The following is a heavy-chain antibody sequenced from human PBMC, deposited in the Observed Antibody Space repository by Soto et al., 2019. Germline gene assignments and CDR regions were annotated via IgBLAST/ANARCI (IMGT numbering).Heavy chain of an antibody. CDR2: IHYSGST. CDR1: GGSISSYY. Sequence: SETLSLTCTVSGGSISSYYWSWIRQPPGTGLEWIGYIHYSGSTNYNPSLKSRVTISVDTSKNQFSLKLSSVTAADTAVYYCASTQMYYYDSSGYYQYYFDYWGQGTLVTVSS. V-gene: IGHV4-59*01. J-gene: IGHJ4*02. CDR3: ASTQMYYYDSSGYYQYYFDY. D-gene: IGHD3-22*01.